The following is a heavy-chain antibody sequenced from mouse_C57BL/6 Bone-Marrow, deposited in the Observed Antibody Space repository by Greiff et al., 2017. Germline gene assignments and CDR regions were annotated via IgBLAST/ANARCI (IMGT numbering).Heavy chain of an antibody. CDR3: TRDGESTFAY. CDR2: ISSGGDYI. Sequence: EVKLMESGAGLVKPGGSLKLSCAASGFTFSSYAMSWVRQTPEKRLEWVAYISSGGDYIYYADTVKGRFTISRDNARNTLYLQMSSLKSEDTAMYYCTRDGESTFAYWGQGTLVTVSA. J-gene: IGHJ3*01. CDR1: GFTFSSYA. D-gene: IGHD5-1*01. V-gene: IGHV5-9-1*02.